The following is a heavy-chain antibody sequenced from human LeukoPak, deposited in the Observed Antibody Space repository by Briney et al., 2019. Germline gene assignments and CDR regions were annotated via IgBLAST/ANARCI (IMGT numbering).Heavy chain of an antibody. CDR2: IYYSGST. J-gene: IGHJ4*02. CDR3: AKRPVAPYYFDY. D-gene: IGHD6-19*01. Sequence: SETLSLTCGVSGGSISSGYWWSWVRQPPGKGLEWIGEIYYSGSTNYNPSLKSRVTISVDKSKNQFSLKLSSVTAADTAVYYCAKRPVAPYYFDYWGQGALVTVSS. V-gene: IGHV4-4*02. CDR1: GGSISSGYW.